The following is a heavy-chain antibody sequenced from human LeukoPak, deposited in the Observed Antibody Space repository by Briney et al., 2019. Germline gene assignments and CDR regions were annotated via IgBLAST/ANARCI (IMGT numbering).Heavy chain of an antibody. CDR1: GGSISNYY. V-gene: IGHV4-4*07. CDR3: ARDRLLYDYGGKPLFDY. Sequence: PETLSLTCTVSGGSISNYYWGWIRQPAGKGLEWIGRIYTSGSTNYNPSLKSRVTMSVDTSKNQFSLKMTSVTAEDTAAYFCARDRLLYDYGGKPLFDYWGQGTLVTVSS. D-gene: IGHD4-23*01. J-gene: IGHJ4*02. CDR2: IYTSGST.